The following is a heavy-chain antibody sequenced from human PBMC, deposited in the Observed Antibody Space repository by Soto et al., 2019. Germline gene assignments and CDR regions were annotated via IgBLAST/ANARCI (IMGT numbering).Heavy chain of an antibody. D-gene: IGHD3-22*01. Sequence: GGSLRLSCAASGFTFSSYSMNWVRQAPGKGLEWVSSISSSYTYIYYADSVRGRFTVSRDNANNSLYLQMNSLRAEDTAVYFCARDPKPFYDSSGYVFAPTPWFDPWGQGTLVTVFS. V-gene: IGHV3-21*01. J-gene: IGHJ5*02. CDR2: ISSSYTYI. CDR3: ARDPKPFYDSSGYVFAPTPWFDP. CDR1: GFTFSSYS.